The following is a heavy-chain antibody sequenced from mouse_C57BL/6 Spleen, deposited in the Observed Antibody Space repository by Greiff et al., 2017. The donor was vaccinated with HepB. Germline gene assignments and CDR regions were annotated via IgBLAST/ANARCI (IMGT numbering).Heavy chain of an antibody. CDR2: IHPNSGST. CDR3: ARNYYGSSYDYAMDY. J-gene: IGHJ4*01. Sequence: QVQLQQPGAELVKPGASVKLSCKASGYTFTSHWMHWVKQRPGQGLEWIGMIHPNSGSTNYNEKFKSKATLTVDKSSSTAYMQLSSLTSEDSAVYYCARNYYGSSYDYAMDYWGQGTSVTVSS. V-gene: IGHV1-64*01. CDR1: GYTFTSHW. D-gene: IGHD1-1*01.